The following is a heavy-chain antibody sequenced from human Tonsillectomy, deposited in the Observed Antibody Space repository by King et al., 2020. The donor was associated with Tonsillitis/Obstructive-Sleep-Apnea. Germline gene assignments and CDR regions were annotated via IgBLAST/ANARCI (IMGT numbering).Heavy chain of an antibody. Sequence: VQLVESGGGLVQPGGSLRLSCAASGFTVSSNYMSWVRQAPGKGLEWVSLIYSGDNTYYADSVKGSFTISRDNSKNTLYLQMNSLRAEDTALYYCARTLSNYYYYYMDVWGRGTTVTVSS. CDR2: IYSGDNT. CDR1: GFTVSSNY. CDR3: ARTLSNYYYYYMDV. V-gene: IGHV3-66*01. D-gene: IGHD3-16*02. J-gene: IGHJ6*03.